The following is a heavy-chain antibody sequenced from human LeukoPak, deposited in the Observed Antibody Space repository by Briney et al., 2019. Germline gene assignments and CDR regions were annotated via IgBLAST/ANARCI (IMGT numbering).Heavy chain of an antibody. V-gene: IGHV1-2*02. Sequence: GASVKVSCKASGYTFTGYYMHWVRQAPGQGLEWMGWINPSSGGTNYAQKFQGRVTMTRDTSISTAYMELSRLRSDDTAVYYCTVISIAAAGGFDYWGQGTLVTVSS. D-gene: IGHD6-13*01. CDR2: INPSSGGT. CDR1: GYTFTGYY. CDR3: TVISIAAAGGFDY. J-gene: IGHJ4*02.